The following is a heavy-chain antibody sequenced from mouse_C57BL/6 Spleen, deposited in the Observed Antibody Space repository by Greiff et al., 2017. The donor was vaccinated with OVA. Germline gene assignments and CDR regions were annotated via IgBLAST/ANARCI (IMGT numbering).Heavy chain of an antibody. CDR1: GFSFTTYA. V-gene: IGHV10-1*01. CDR3: VRDGYPYFDY. J-gene: IGHJ2*01. Sequence: EVQLVESGGGLVQPKGSLKLSCAASGFSFTTYAMNWVRQAPGQGLEWVARIRSKSNNYATYYADSVKDRFTISRDDSESMLYLQMNNLKTEDTAMYYCVRDGYPYFDYWGQGTTLTVSS. D-gene: IGHD2-3*01. CDR2: IRSKSNNYAT.